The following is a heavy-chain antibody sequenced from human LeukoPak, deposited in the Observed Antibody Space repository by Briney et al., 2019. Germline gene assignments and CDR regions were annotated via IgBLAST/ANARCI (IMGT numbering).Heavy chain of an antibody. CDR3: ARGGRSGYYFDY. CDR1: GGSISSYY. J-gene: IGHJ4*02. V-gene: IGHV4-4*09. CDR2: IYTSGST. Sequence: PSETLSLTCTVSGGSISSYYWSWIRQPPGKGLEWVGYIYTSGSTNYNPSLKSRVTISVDTSKNQFSLKLSSVTAADTAVYYCARGGRSGYYFDYWGQGTLVTVSS. D-gene: IGHD3-16*01.